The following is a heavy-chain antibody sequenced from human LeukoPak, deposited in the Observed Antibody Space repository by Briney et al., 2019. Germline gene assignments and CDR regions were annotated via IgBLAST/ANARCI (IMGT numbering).Heavy chain of an antibody. Sequence: SETLSLTCTVSGGSISGYYWSWIRQPPGKGLEWIGYIYYSGSTNYNPSLKSRVTISVDTSKNQFSLKLSSVTAADTAVYYCARSSIADNCDWFDPWGQGTLVTVSS. CDR2: IYYSGST. D-gene: IGHD6-6*01. CDR3: ARSSIADNCDWFDP. V-gene: IGHV4-59*01. CDR1: GGSISGYY. J-gene: IGHJ5*02.